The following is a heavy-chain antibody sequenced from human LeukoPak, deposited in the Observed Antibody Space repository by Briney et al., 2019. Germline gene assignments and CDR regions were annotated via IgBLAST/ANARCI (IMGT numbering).Heavy chain of an antibody. CDR3: ARQVSGNSFDP. CDR2: INPSGGST. V-gene: IGHV1-46*01. Sequence: ASVKVSCKASGYTFTIYYMHWVRQAPGQGLEWMGIINPSGGSTSYAQKFQGRVTMTRDMSTSTVYMELSSLRSEDTAVYYCARQVSGNSFDPWGQGTLVTVSS. J-gene: IGHJ5*02. CDR1: GYTFTIYY. D-gene: IGHD4-11*01.